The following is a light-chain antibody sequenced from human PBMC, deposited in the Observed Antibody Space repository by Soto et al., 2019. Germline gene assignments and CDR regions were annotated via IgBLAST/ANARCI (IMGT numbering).Light chain of an antibody. CDR2: AAS. Sequence: SVLTQSPGTLSLSPGQRDTLSCRASQSVGSNFLARYQHKRGQAPRIRIYAASNWDGGIPDRFSGIGSGSDFTLTISSLEPEDFAVYYCLQYGSAPWVLGQGTRVEI. CDR3: LQYGSAPWV. V-gene: IGKV3-20*01. CDR1: QSVGSNF. J-gene: IGKJ1*01.